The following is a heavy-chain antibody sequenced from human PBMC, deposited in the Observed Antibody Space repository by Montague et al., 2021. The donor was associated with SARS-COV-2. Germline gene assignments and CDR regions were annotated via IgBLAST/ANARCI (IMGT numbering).Heavy chain of an antibody. CDR3: ARTHYDILPGYYYDMDV. CDR1: GFSLSTSGMC. Sequence: PALVKPTQTLTLTRTFSGFSLSTSGMCVSWIRQPPGKALEWLARIDWDDDIYYSTSLETRLTISKDTSKNQAVLTMTNMDPVDTATYYCARTHYDILPGYYYDMDVWGQGTTVTVSS. D-gene: IGHD3-9*01. CDR2: IDWDDDI. V-gene: IGHV2-70*11. J-gene: IGHJ6*02.